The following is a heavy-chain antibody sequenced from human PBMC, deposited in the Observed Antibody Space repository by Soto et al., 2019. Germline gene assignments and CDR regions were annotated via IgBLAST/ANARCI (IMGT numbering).Heavy chain of an antibody. J-gene: IGHJ4*02. CDR2: ISVDNGNT. CDR3: ARHVSSTDFDY. CDR1: GYTFTTSG. V-gene: IGHV1-18*01. Sequence: ASVKVSCKASGYTFTTSGISWVRQAPGQGLEWMGWISVDNGNTNYAQKFQGRVTMTRDTSTNTAYMELRGLTSDDTAVYYWARHVSSTDFDYWGQGAMCTVSS.